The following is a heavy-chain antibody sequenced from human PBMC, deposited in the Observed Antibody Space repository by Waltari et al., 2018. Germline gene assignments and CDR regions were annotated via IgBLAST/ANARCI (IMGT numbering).Heavy chain of an antibody. J-gene: IGHJ4*02. CDR1: GYAFTAYY. Sequence: QVQLVQSGAEVKKPGASVKLSSVASGYAFTAYYLHWVRQAPGRGLEWMGYVDPHNGGISYAQRLQGRVTMTRDTSISTVYMELGGLTSDDTAVYYCAREVFRFDYWGQGALVTVSS. V-gene: IGHV1-2*02. CDR3: AREVFRFDY. CDR2: VDPHNGGI.